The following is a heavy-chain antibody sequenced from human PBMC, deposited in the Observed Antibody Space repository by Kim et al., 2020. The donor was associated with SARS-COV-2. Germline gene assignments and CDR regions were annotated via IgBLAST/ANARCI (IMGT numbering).Heavy chain of an antibody. CDR3: ARVIGFLEWLSAFDY. Sequence: PSLKSRVTISVDTSKNQFSLKLSSVTAADTAVYYCARVIGFLEWLSAFDYWGQGTLVTVSS. J-gene: IGHJ4*02. V-gene: IGHV4-30-2*04. D-gene: IGHD3-3*01.